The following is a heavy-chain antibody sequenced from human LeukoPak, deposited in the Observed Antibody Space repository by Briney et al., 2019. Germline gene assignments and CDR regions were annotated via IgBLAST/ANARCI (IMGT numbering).Heavy chain of an antibody. CDR1: GGTFSIYA. J-gene: IGHJ5*02. CDR3: ASLLWFGDYWFDP. CDR2: IIPIFGTA. D-gene: IGHD3-10*01. V-gene: IGHV1-69*13. Sequence: GASVKVSCKASGGTFSIYAISWVRQAPGQGLEWMGGIIPIFGTANYAQKFQGRVTITADESMSTAYMELSSLRSEDTAVYYCASLLWFGDYWFDPWGQGTLVTVSS.